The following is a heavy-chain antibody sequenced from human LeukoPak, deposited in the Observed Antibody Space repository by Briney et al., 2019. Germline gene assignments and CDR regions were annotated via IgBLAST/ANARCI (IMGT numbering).Heavy chain of an antibody. CDR1: GGSISSYY. V-gene: IGHV4-59*08. CDR3: AISSGWLIDY. Sequence: SETLSLTCTVSGGSISSYYWSWIRQPPGKGLEWIGYIYYSGSTSSNPSLKSRVTISVDTSKNQFSLKLSSVTAADTAVYYCAISSGWLIDYWGQGTLVTVSS. D-gene: IGHD6-19*01. CDR2: IYYSGST. J-gene: IGHJ4*02.